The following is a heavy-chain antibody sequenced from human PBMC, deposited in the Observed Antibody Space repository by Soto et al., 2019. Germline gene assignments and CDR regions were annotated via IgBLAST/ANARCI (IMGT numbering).Heavy chain of an antibody. CDR2: IRSDGATT. CDR1: GFTFSSYG. J-gene: IGHJ4*02. Sequence: EVQVLVSGGGLVQPWGSLRFSCAASGFTFSSYGLNWVRQAPGNGLEWVSGIRSDGATTSNADSVNGRSTGSRDTSTNGVDLQINALRAEDTAAYYCAKAKGVRATPDVANCWGQGTLVTAS. CDR3: AKAKGVRATPDVANC. D-gene: IGHD3-10*01. V-gene: IGHV3-23*01.